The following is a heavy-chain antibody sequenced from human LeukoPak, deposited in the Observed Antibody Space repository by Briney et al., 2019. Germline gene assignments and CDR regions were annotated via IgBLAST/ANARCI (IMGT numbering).Heavy chain of an antibody. D-gene: IGHD1-26*01. V-gene: IGHV3-23*01. CDR1: GFTFTNYA. J-gene: IGHJ4*02. CDR2: INSGGGT. CDR3: AKDRGNYPYYLDF. Sequence: PGGSLRLSCAASGFTFTNYAMNWVRQAPGKGLEWVSAINSGGGTYYAVSVKGRFNISRENSKNTVYLQMHSLRVEDTAVYYCAKDRGNYPYYLDFWGQGTVVTVSS.